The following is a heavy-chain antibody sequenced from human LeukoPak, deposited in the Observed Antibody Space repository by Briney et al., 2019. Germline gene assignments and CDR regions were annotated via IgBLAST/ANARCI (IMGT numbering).Heavy chain of an antibody. CDR3: ARDGDGGGYPDY. J-gene: IGHJ4*02. V-gene: IGHV4-4*07. CDR2: IHTSGTT. CDR1: GGSVSTHY. Sequence: SETLSLTCSVSGGSVSTHYWSWIRQPAGKGLEWIGRIHTSGTTNYNPSLKSRVTLSLDTSDNQLSLTVTSVTAADTAVYFCARDGDGGGYPDYWGQGTLVTVSS. D-gene: IGHD3-22*01.